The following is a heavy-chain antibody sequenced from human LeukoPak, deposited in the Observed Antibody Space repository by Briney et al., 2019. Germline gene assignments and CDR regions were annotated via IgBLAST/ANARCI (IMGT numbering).Heavy chain of an antibody. J-gene: IGHJ4*02. Sequence: SETLSLTCTVSGGSISSYYWSWIRQPPGKGLEWIGYIYYSRSTNYNPSLKSRVTISVDTSKNQFSLKLSSVTAADTAVYYCASCTYYGSGSYFFDYWGQGTLVTVSS. CDR1: GGSISSYY. D-gene: IGHD3-10*01. V-gene: IGHV4-59*08. CDR3: ASCTYYGSGSYFFDY. CDR2: IYYSRST.